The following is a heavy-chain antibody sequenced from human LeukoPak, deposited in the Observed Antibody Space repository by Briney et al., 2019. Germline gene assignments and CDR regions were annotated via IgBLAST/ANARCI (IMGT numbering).Heavy chain of an antibody. J-gene: IGHJ4*02. CDR1: GYPFSSFW. Sequence: PAGGSLRLSCAASGYPFSSFWMSWVRQAPGKGLEWVANINHDGSEQYFVDSMKGRFTMSRDNAKNSLHLHMNSLRAEDTAVYYCARGSYNDHSGYDLDSWGQGTLVTASS. D-gene: IGHD3-22*01. V-gene: IGHV3-7*01. CDR3: ARGSYNDHSGYDLDS. CDR2: INHDGSEQ.